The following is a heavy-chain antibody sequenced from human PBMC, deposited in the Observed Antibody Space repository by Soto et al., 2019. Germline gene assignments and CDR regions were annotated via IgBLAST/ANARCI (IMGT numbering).Heavy chain of an antibody. CDR1: GFTFSSYA. CDR2: ISGSGGST. Sequence: GGSLRLSCAASGFTFSSYAMSWVRQAPGKGLEWVSAISGSGGSTYYEDSVKGRFNISRDKSKIMLYLQMNILRAEDHTVYYCAKDRSMYYYDSSGYYYDYWGQGTLVTVSS. J-gene: IGHJ4*02. CDR3: AKDRSMYYYDSSGYYYDY. V-gene: IGHV3-23*01. D-gene: IGHD3-22*01.